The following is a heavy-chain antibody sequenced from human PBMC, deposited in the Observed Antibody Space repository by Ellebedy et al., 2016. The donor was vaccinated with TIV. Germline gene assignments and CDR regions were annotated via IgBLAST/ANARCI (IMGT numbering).Heavy chain of an antibody. CDR1: GFTFSSYW. J-gene: IGHJ6*02. CDR2: VKQDGSEK. Sequence: GESLKISXEASGFTFSSYWMSWVRQAPGKGLDWVASVKQDGSEKYYVDSVKGRFTISRDNAENSLYLQMSSLRAEDTSVYYCARTPGIAAAGTDYYYGMDVWGQGTTVTVSS. V-gene: IGHV3-7*01. CDR3: ARTPGIAAAGTDYYYGMDV. D-gene: IGHD6-13*01.